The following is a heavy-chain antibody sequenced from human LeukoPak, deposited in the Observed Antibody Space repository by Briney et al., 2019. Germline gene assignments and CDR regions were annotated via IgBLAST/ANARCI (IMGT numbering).Heavy chain of an antibody. V-gene: IGHV4-4*02. D-gene: IGHD2-2*01. CDR2: IHDDGGF. CDR3: ARDLGHQLLY. J-gene: IGHJ4*02. CDR1: GVSITYSNW. Sequence: SETLSPTWAVSGVSITYSNWWSWVRQPPGKGLEWIGEIHDDGGFHCNPLPKGRVAMSMDRSQNQFSLRLSSVTAADTAVYYCARDLGHQLLYWGQGIRVTVSS.